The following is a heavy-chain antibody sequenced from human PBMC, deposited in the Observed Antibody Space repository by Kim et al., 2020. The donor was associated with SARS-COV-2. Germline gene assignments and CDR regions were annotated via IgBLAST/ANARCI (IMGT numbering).Heavy chain of an antibody. Sequence: GGSLRLSCAASGFTFSDYYMSWIRQAPGKGLEWVSYISSSGSTIYYADSVKGRFTISRDNAKNSLYLQMNSLRAEDTAVYYCARDGGWYLMTYYYYGMDVWGQGTTVTVSS. CDR3: ARDGGWYLMTYYYYGMDV. V-gene: IGHV3-11*01. J-gene: IGHJ6*02. D-gene: IGHD2-15*01. CDR2: ISSSGSTI. CDR1: GFTFSDYY.